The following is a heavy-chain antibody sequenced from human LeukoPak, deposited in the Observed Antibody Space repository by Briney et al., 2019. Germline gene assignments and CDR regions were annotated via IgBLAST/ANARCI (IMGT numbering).Heavy chain of an antibody. V-gene: IGHV5-51*01. CDR3: ARQDSSGYHWDPFDY. Sequence: GESLKISCKGSGYSFASYWIGWVRQMPGKGLEWMGVIYCGDSETRYSPSFEGQVTFSADKSISTAYLQWSSLKASDTAIYYCARQDSSGYHWDPFDYWGQGTLVSVSS. J-gene: IGHJ4*02. D-gene: IGHD3-22*01. CDR1: GYSFASYW. CDR2: IYCGDSET.